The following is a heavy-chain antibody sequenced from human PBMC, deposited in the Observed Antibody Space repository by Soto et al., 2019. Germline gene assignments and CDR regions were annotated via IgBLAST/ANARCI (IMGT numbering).Heavy chain of an antibody. D-gene: IGHD2-2*03. V-gene: IGHV3-7*03. Sequence: GGSLRLSCAASGFTFGYYWMSWVRQAPGKGLEWLATIKWDASEKKYVDSVKGRFTMSRDNAKNSVYLQMDSLRAEDTAVYYCATVGYCSSTSCQTRYYYYGMDVWGQGTTVTVSS. CDR1: GFTFGYYW. CDR3: ATVGYCSSTSCQTRYYYYGMDV. J-gene: IGHJ6*02. CDR2: IKWDASEK.